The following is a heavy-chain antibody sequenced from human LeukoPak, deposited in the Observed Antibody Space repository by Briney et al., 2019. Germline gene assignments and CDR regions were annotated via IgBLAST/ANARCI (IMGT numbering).Heavy chain of an antibody. CDR1: GGIFSSYA. CDR2: IIPIFGTA. V-gene: IGHV1-69*13. J-gene: IGHJ4*02. CDR3: ARDSGGGYDWDY. D-gene: IGHD5-12*01. Sequence: ASVKVSCKASGGIFSSYAISWVRQAPGQGLEWMGGIIPIFGTANYAQKFQGRVTITADESTSTAYMELSSLRSEDTAVYYCARDSGGGYDWDYWGQGTLVTVSS.